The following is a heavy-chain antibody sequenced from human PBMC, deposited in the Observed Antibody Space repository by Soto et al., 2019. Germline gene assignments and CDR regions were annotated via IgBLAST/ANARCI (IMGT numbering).Heavy chain of an antibody. Sequence: SSVKVSCKASGGTFSSYAISWVRQAPGQGLEWMGGIIPIFGTANYAQKFQGRVTITADESTSTAYMEMSSLRSEDTAVYYCARSSGGVYGLIIEGSNWFAPWGQGTLVTVSS. J-gene: IGHJ5*02. CDR2: IIPIFGTA. CDR1: GGTFSSYA. V-gene: IGHV1-69*13. D-gene: IGHD3-16*01. CDR3: ARSSGGVYGLIIEGSNWFAP.